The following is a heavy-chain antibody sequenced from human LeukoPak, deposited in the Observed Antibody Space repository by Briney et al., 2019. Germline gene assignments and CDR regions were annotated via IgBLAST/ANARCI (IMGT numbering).Heavy chain of an antibody. CDR1: GFTFNSYA. CDR2: ISGFGGTT. J-gene: IGHJ4*02. CDR3: ATLRHY. D-gene: IGHD3-9*01. V-gene: IGHV3-23*01. Sequence: GGSLRLSCAASGFTFNSYAMSWVRQAPVKGLEWVSTISGFGGTTYYADSVKGRFTISRDNSKNTLYLQMNSLRAEDTAVYYCATLRHYWGQGTLVTVSS.